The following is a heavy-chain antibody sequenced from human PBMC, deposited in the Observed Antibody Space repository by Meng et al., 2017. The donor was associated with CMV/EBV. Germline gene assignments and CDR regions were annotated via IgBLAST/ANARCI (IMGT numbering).Heavy chain of an antibody. V-gene: IGHV3-74*01. D-gene: IGHD3-3*01. J-gene: IGHJ4*02. CDR3: ARGGSYDFWSGGYFDY. Sequence: GGSLRLSCAASGFTFSSYWMHWGRQAPGKGLVWVSRINSDGSSTSYADSVKGRFTISRDNAKNTLYLQMNSLRAEDTAVYYCARGGSYDFWSGGYFDYWGQGTLVTVSS. CDR2: INSDGSST. CDR1: GFTFSSYW.